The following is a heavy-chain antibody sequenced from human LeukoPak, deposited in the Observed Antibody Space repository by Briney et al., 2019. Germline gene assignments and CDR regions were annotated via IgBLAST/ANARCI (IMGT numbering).Heavy chain of an antibody. Sequence: PGGSLRLSCAASGFTFSDYWMSWVRQAPGKGLEWVANMEKDGNERYYVDSVKGRFTISRENAMNSLYLQMNSLRGEDTAVYYCARYCGGDCYSPHDAFDIWGQGTMVTVSS. CDR3: ARYCGGDCYSPHDAFDI. CDR2: MEKDGNER. V-gene: IGHV3-7*04. D-gene: IGHD2-21*02. J-gene: IGHJ3*02. CDR1: GFTFSDYW.